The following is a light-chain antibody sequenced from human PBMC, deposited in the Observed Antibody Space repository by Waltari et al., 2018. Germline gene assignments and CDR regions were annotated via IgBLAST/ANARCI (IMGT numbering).Light chain of an antibody. Sequence: QSAPTQPPSASGSPGQSVTISCTGTSRDVGGIDYVSWYQLHPGKAPKLLIYEVAKRPSGVPDRFSGSKSANTASLTVSDLQPEDEADYYCSSYGGSNNVLFGGGTKLTVL. J-gene: IGLJ2*01. CDR2: EVA. V-gene: IGLV2-8*01. CDR1: SRDVGGIDY. CDR3: SSYGGSNNVL.